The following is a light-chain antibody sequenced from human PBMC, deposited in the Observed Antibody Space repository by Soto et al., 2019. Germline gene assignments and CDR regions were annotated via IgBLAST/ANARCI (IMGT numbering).Light chain of an antibody. CDR3: QQRSNWPVT. J-gene: IGKJ1*01. V-gene: IGKV3-11*01. Sequence: EIVLTQSPGTLSLSPGERATLSCRASQSVSSYLAWYQQKPGQAPRLLIYDASTRATGITARFSGSGSGTDFTLTISSLEREDFAGYDCQQRSNWPVTCGEGTKVEVK. CDR2: DAS. CDR1: QSVSSY.